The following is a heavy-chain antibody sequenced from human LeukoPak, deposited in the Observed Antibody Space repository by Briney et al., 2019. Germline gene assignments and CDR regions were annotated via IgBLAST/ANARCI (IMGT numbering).Heavy chain of an antibody. CDR1: GFTFDDYA. CDR2: ISWNSGSI. Sequence: PGRSLRLSCAASGFTFDDYAMHWVRQAPGKGLEWVSGISWNSGSIGYADSVKGRFTISRDNAKNSLYLQMNSLRAEDTALYYCAKSVSPEMATIQDWGQGTLVTVSS. CDR3: AKSVSPEMATIQD. J-gene: IGHJ1*01. V-gene: IGHV3-9*01. D-gene: IGHD5-24*01.